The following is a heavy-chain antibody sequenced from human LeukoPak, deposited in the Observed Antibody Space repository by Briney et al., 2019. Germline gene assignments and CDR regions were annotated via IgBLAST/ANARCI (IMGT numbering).Heavy chain of an antibody. V-gene: IGHV3-48*01. J-gene: IGHJ3*02. CDR3: ARGAISLLVGFDI. D-gene: IGHD3-9*01. CDR1: GFTFSSYS. Sequence: GGSLRLSCAASGFTFSSYSMNWVRQAPGKGLEWVSYISSSSSTIYYADSVKGRFTISRDNAKNSLYLQMNSLRAEDTAVYYCARGAISLLVGFDIWGQGTMVTVSS. CDR2: ISSSSSTI.